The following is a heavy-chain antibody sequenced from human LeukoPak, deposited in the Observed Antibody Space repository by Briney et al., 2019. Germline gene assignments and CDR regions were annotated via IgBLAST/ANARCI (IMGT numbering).Heavy chain of an antibody. CDR2: ISYDGSNK. D-gene: IGHD7-27*01. CDR3: ARDGTPGEYYYYYMDV. Sequence: GRSLRLSCAASGFTFSSYAMHWVRQAPGKGLEWVAVISYDGSNKYYADSVKGRFTISRDNSKNTLYLQMNSLRAEDTAVYYCARDGTPGEYYYYYMDVWGKGTTVTISS. CDR1: GFTFSSYA. V-gene: IGHV3-30*04. J-gene: IGHJ6*03.